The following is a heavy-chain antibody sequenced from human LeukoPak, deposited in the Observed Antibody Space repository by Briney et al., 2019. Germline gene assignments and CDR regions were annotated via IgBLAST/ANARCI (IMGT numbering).Heavy chain of an antibody. D-gene: IGHD3-9*01. CDR3: ARELTYYDILTGSPSWFDP. J-gene: IGHJ5*02. CDR2: IYYSGST. V-gene: IGHV4-59*12. Sequence: SETLSLTCTVSGGSISSYYWSWIRQPPGKGLEWIGYIYYSGSTNYNPSLKSRVTISVDTSKNQFSLKLSAVTAADTAVYYCARELTYYDILTGSPSWFDPWGQGTLVTVSS. CDR1: GGSISSYY.